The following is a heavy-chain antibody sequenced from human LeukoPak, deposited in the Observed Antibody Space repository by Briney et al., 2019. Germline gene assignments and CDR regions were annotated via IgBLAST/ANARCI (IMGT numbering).Heavy chain of an antibody. Sequence: SGGSLRLSCVASGFTFSSYWMTWVRQAPGKGLEWVSNINQDGSEKYYLDSVKGRFTISRDNSKNTLYLQMNSLRAEDTAVYYCAKVSMGLLGSYGYWGQGTLVTVSS. D-gene: IGHD2-15*01. CDR3: AKVSMGLLGSYGY. J-gene: IGHJ4*02. CDR2: INQDGSEK. V-gene: IGHV3-7*05. CDR1: GFTFSSYW.